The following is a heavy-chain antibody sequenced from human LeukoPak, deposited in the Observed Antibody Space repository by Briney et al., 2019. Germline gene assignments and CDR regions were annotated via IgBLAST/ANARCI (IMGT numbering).Heavy chain of an antibody. CDR2: ILPTIGTA. J-gene: IGHJ3*02. Sequence: SVKVSCKASGGTFSSYAISWVRQAPGQALEWMGGILPTIGTANYAQKFQGRVTITADETTSTAYMELSSLRTEDTAVYYCASLNFTMVRGVMFAFDIWGQGTMVTVSS. V-gene: IGHV1-69*13. CDR3: ASLNFTMVRGVMFAFDI. D-gene: IGHD3-10*01. CDR1: GGTFSSYA.